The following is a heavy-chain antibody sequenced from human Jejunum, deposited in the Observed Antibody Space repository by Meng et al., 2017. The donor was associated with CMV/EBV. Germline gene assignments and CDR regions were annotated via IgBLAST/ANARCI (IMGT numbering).Heavy chain of an antibody. CDR3: ARGGDCSSTSCLFDS. CDR1: GGSISSYY. V-gene: IGHV4-59*01. CDR2: AYYSGST. Sequence: GGSISSYYWSWIRQHPGKGLEWIGHAYYSGSTNYNPSLKSRVTISVDTSKNQFSLNLRSVTAADTAVYYCARGGDCSSTSCLFDSWGQGTRVTVSS. D-gene: IGHD2-2*01. J-gene: IGHJ4*02.